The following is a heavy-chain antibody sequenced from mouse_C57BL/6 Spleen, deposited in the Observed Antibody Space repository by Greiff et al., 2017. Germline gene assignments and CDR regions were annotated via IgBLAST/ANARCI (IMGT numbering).Heavy chain of an antibody. J-gene: IGHJ2*01. CDR1: GYAFSSSW. V-gene: IGHV1-82*01. D-gene: IGHD1-1*01. CDR3: ARTGYYYGSSPGFDY. CDR2: IYPGDGDT. Sequence: VKLVESGPELVKPGASVKISCKASGYAFSSSWMNWVKQRPGKGLEWIGRIYPGDGDTNYNGKFKGKATLTADKSSSTAYMQLSSLTSENSAVYVCARTGYYYGSSPGFDYWGQGTTLTVSS.